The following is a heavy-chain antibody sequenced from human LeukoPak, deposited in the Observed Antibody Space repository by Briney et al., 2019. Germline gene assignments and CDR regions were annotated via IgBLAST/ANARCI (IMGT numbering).Heavy chain of an antibody. Sequence: SETLSLTCAVYGGSFSGYYWSWIRQPPGKGLEWIGEINHSGSTNYNPSLKSRVTISVDTSKNQFSLKLSSVTAADTAVYYCASLGAAGYCGGDCYPWGQGTLVTVSS. V-gene: IGHV4-34*01. CDR3: ASLGAAGYCGGDCYP. CDR2: INHSGST. CDR1: GGSFSGYY. D-gene: IGHD2-21*02. J-gene: IGHJ5*02.